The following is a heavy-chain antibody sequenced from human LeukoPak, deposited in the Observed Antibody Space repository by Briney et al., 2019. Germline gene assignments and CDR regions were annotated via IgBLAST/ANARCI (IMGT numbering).Heavy chain of an antibody. CDR1: GYTLTGSS. J-gene: IGHJ4*02. CDR2: VKPNSVGT. CDR3: ARNSSGYSMRGASY. Sequence: ASLKVSCATSGYTLTGSSMRWVRDAPGEGVGWVGHVKPNSVGTKSAQKFQGRVTMTRDTSISTAYMEQSRLRSDDTAVYYCARNSSGYSMRGASYWGQGAMVTVSS. V-gene: IGHV1-2*06. D-gene: IGHD3-22*01.